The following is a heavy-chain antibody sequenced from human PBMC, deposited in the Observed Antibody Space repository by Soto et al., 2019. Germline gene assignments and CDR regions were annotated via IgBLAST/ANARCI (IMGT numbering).Heavy chain of an antibody. J-gene: IGHJ4*02. Sequence: QVQLVQSGAEVKKPGSSVKVSCKASGGTFSSYAINWVRQAPGQGLEWMGGIIPIFGTANYAQKFQGRVTINADEATSSAYMELSSLRSRDTAVYYCARAIRFLAWYFDSWGQGTLVTVSS. D-gene: IGHD3-3*01. CDR3: ARAIRFLAWYFDS. V-gene: IGHV1-69*01. CDR1: GGTFSSYA. CDR2: IIPIFGTA.